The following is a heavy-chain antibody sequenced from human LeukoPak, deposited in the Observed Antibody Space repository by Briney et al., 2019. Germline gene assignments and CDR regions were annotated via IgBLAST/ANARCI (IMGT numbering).Heavy chain of an antibody. J-gene: IGHJ5*02. D-gene: IGHD3-10*01. CDR3: AREGVRGVIYPRTPNRFDP. Sequence: SVKVSCKASGGTFSSYAISWVRQAPGQGLEWMGGIIPIFGTANYAQKFQGRVTITADKSTSTAYMELSSLRSEDTAAYYCAREGVRGVIYPRTPNRFDPWGQGTLVTVSS. CDR1: GGTFSSYA. V-gene: IGHV1-69*06. CDR2: IIPIFGTA.